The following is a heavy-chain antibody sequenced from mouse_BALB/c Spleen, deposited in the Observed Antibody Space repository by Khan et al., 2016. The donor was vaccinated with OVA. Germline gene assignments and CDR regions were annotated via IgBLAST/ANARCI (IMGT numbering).Heavy chain of an antibody. D-gene: IGHD2-3*01. CDR2: IRNKANGYTT. J-gene: IGHJ1*01. Sequence: EVELVESGGDLVQPGGSLRLSCATSGFTFTDYYMSWVRQPPGKALEWLGFIRNKANGYTTEYSASVKGRFTISRDNSQSILYLQMNTLRAEDSATYYCARDRNDGYYWYFDVWGAGTTVTVSS. CDR1: GFTFTDYY. V-gene: IGHV7-3*02. CDR3: ARDRNDGYYWYFDV.